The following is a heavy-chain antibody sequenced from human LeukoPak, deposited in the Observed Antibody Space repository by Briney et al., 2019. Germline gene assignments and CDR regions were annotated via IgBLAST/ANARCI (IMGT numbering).Heavy chain of an antibody. CDR1: GFTFSSYW. D-gene: IGHD3-10*01. CDR3: AKDRIVISFGDVSKH. J-gene: IGHJ1*01. CDR2: INSDGSST. V-gene: IGHV3-74*01. Sequence: GGSLRLSCAASGFTFSSYWVHWVRQAPGKGLVWVSPINSDGSSTSYADSVKGRFTISRDNAKNTLSLQMNSLRAEDTAVYYCAKDRIVISFGDVSKHWGQGTLVTVSS.